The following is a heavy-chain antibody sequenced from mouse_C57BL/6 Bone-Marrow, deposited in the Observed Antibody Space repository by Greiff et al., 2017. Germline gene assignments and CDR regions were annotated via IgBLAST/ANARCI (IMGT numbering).Heavy chain of an antibody. CDR2: ISDGGSYT. CDR1: GFTFSSYA. J-gene: IGHJ3*01. Sequence: EVKVEESGGGLVKPGGSLKLSCAASGFTFSSYAMSWVRQPPEKRLEWVATISDGGSYTYYPDNVQGRFTISRDNAKNNLYLQKSHLKSEDTAMYYCERDDGFWFAYWGQGTLVTVSA. V-gene: IGHV5-4*01. CDR3: ERDDGFWFAY. D-gene: IGHD2-3*01.